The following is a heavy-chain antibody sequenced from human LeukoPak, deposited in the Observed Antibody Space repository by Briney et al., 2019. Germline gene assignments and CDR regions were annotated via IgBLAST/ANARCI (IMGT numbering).Heavy chain of an antibody. CDR1: GGSFSGYY. CDR3: ARVDLAARPGVGVDY. J-gene: IGHJ4*02. V-gene: IGHV4-34*01. D-gene: IGHD1-26*01. CDR2: INHSGST. Sequence: PSETPSLTCAVYGGSFSGYYWSWIRQPPGKGLEWIGEINHSGSTNYNPSLKSRVTISVDTSKNQFSLKLSSVTAADTAVYYCARVDLAARPGVGVDYWGQGTLVTVSS.